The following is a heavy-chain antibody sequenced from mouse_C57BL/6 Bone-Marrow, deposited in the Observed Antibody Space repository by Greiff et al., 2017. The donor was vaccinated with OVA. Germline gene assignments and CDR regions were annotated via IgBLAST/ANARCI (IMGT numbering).Heavy chain of an antibody. CDR3: AIYYYGDFDY. CDR1: GFNIKNPY. Sequence: VQLQQSVAELVRPGASVKLSCTASGFNIKNPYMHWVKQRPEQGLEWIGRIDPANGNTKYAPKFQGKATLTADTSSNTAYLQLSSLTSEDTAIYYCAIYYYGDFDYWGQGTTLTVSS. CDR2: IDPANGNT. V-gene: IGHV14-3*01. D-gene: IGHD1-1*01. J-gene: IGHJ2*01.